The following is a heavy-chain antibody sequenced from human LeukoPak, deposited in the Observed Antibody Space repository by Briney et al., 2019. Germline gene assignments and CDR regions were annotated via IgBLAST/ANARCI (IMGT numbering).Heavy chain of an antibody. CDR1: GFTFNTYA. Sequence: GGSLRLSCAASGFTFNTYALHWVRLAPGKGLEWLTVISFDGSNAYYADSVKGRFTISRDNAKNSLYLQMNSLRAEDTAVYYCARDRDSSFDYWGQGTLVTVSS. V-gene: IGHV3-30*04. D-gene: IGHD6-13*01. CDR2: ISFDGSNA. J-gene: IGHJ4*02. CDR3: ARDRDSSFDY.